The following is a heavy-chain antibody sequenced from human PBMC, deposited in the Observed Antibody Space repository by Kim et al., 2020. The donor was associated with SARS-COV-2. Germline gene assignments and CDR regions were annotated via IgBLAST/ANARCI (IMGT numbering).Heavy chain of an antibody. Sequence: GGSLRLSCAASGFTFSSYGMHWVRQAPGKGLEWVAVISYDGSNKYYADSVKGRFTISRDNSKNTLYLQMNSLRAEDTAVYYCAKDQIVVALEWGGFDYWGQGTLVTVSS. D-gene: IGHD1-26*01. CDR2: ISYDGSNK. CDR3: AKDQIVVALEWGGFDY. J-gene: IGHJ4*02. CDR1: GFTFSSYG. V-gene: IGHV3-30*18.